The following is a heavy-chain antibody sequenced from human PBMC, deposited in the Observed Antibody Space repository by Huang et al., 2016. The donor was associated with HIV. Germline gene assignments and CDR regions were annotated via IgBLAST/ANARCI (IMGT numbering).Heavy chain of an antibody. D-gene: IGHD6-19*01. CDR3: ARGQSGPSQWLASLGNYYYYMDV. CDR2: IYYSGDS. CDR1: GGSISGSRYY. J-gene: IGHJ6*03. Sequence: QLQLQESGPGPVKPSATLSLTCSVSGGSISGSRYYWGWLRQPPGKGLEWMGSIYYSGDSHYSPSLKSRVTISVDTSKNQFSLKLSSVTAADTAVYYCARGQSGPSQWLASLGNYYYYMDVWGKGTTVTVSS. V-gene: IGHV4-39*01.